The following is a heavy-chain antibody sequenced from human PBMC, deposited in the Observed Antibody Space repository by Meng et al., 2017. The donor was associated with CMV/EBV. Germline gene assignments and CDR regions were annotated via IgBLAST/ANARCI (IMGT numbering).Heavy chain of an antibody. CDR3: ARGGIAAAGLH. V-gene: IGHV4-39*07. CDR2: IYYSGST. J-gene: IGHJ4*02. CDR1: GGSISSSSYY. Sequence: QLHLQESGPGLVKPSETLSLTCTVSGGSISSSSYYWGWIRQPPGKGLEWIGSIYYSGSTYYNPSLKSRVTISVDTSKNQFSLKLSSVTAADTAVYYCARGGIAAAGLHWGQGTLVTVSS. D-gene: IGHD6-13*01.